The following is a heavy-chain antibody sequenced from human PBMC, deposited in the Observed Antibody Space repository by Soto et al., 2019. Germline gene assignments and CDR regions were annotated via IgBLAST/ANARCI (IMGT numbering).Heavy chain of an antibody. CDR2: ISGSGGST. D-gene: IGHD3-3*01. Sequence: GGSLRLSCAASGFTFSSYAMSWVRQAPGKGLEWVSAISGSGGSTYYADSVKGRFTISRDNSKNTLYLQMNSLRAEDTAVYYCAKTPDFWSGYYTVWFQYWGQGTLVTVSS. J-gene: IGHJ4*02. CDR1: GFTFSSYA. CDR3: AKTPDFWSGYYTVWFQY. V-gene: IGHV3-23*01.